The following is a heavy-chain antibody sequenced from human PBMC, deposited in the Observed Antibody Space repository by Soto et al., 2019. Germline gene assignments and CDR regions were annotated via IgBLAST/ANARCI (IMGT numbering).Heavy chain of an antibody. J-gene: IGHJ4*02. V-gene: IGHV4-39*01. CDR1: GGSISSSSYY. CDR2: IYYSGST. D-gene: IGHD3-10*01. CDR3: AGRGGPMVRGVGDSDY. Sequence: TLSLTCTVSGGSISSSSYYWGWIRQPPGKGLEWIGSIYYSGSTYYNPSLKSRVTISVDTSKNQFSLKLSSVTAADTAVYYCAGRGGPMVRGVGDSDYWGQGTLVTVSS.